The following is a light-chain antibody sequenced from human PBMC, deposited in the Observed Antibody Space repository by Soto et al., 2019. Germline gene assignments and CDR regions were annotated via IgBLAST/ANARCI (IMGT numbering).Light chain of an antibody. CDR2: GAF. CDR1: QAISNY. Sequence: DIKLTQYPSFLSASGGDGVTIACRASQAISNYLAWYQQKPGKAPRLLIYGAFTLQSGVPSRFRGSGSGTEFTLTISSLPPEDSATYSCQELNLKPPLTFGGGTKVDIK. V-gene: IGKV1-9*01. J-gene: IGKJ4*01. CDR3: QELNLKPPLT.